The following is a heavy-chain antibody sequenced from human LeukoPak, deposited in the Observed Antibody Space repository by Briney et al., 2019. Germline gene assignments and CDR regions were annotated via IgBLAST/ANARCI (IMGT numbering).Heavy chain of an antibody. CDR1: EFTFSSYW. Sequence: GGSLRLSCAASEFTFSSYWMSWVRQVPGKGLEWVANIKRDGSEKYYADSVKGRFTISRDNAKNSLYLQMNGLRVEDTAVYYCARDLVGTTYHYYYMDVWGKGTTVTVSS. V-gene: IGHV3-7*01. CDR3: ARDLVGTTYHYYYMDV. CDR2: IKRDGSEK. D-gene: IGHD1-1*01. J-gene: IGHJ6*03.